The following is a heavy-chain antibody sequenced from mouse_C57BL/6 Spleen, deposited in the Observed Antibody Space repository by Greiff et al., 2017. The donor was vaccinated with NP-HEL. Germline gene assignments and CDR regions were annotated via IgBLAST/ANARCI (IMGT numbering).Heavy chain of an antibody. D-gene: IGHD3-2*02. CDR3: APRGAQATAY. J-gene: IGHJ3*01. CDR1: GYTFTSYG. V-gene: IGHV1-81*01. CDR2: IYPRSGNT. Sequence: QVQLKESGAELARPGASVKLSCKASGYTFTSYGISWVKQRTGQGLEWIGEIYPRSGNTYYNEKFKGKATLTADKSSSTAYMELRSLTSEDSAVYFCAPRGAQATAYWGQGTLVTVSA.